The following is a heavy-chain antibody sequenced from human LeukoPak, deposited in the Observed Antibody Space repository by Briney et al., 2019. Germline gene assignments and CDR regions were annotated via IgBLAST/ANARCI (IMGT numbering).Heavy chain of an antibody. CDR3: VKDLAGTYSFDY. CDR2: ISKNEDST. J-gene: IGHJ4*02. D-gene: IGHD3-10*01. Sequence: GGSLRLSCSASGFIFSSDNMHWVRQAPGKGLEYVSGISKNEDSTFYADSMQARFTISRDNYNNKLFLQMNSVRPEDTAVYFCVKDLAGTYSFDYWAQGARVTVSS. V-gene: IGHV3-64D*06. CDR1: GFIFSSDN.